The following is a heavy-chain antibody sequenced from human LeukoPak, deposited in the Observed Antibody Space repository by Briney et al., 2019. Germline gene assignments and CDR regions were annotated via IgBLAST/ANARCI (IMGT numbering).Heavy chain of an antibody. CDR1: GGTFISYA. V-gene: IGHV1-69*01. J-gene: IGHJ4*02. CDR2: IIPIFGTA. CDR3: ARAPNYYDSSGYTTLFDY. Sequence: SVKVSCKASGGTFISYAISWVRQAPGQGLEWMGGIIPIFGTANYAQKFQGRVTITADESTSTAYMELSSPRSEDTAVYYCARAPNYYDSSGYTTLFDYWGQGTLVTVSS. D-gene: IGHD3-22*01.